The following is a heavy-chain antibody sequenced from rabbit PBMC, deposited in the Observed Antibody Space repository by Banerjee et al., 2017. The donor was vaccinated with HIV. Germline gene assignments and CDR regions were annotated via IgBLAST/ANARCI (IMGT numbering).Heavy chain of an antibody. CDR1: GFDFSSIYV. V-gene: IGHV1S40*01. CDR3: ARSYDGYDYNTGL. J-gene: IGHJ4*01. D-gene: IGHD6-1*01. Sequence: QSLEESGGDLVKPGASLTLTCKASGFDFSSIYVMCWVRRAPGKGLEWIGCINTSSGTTWYASWVNGRFTISKTSSTTVTLQMTSLTAADTATYFCARSYDGYDYNTGLWGPGTLVTVS. CDR2: INTSSGTT.